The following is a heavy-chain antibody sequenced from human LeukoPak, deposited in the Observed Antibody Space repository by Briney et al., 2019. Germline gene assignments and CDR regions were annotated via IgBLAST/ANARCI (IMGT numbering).Heavy chain of an antibody. V-gene: IGHV2-70*11. CDR1: GFSLSPSAMC. J-gene: IGHJ6*02. Sequence: SGPALVKPTQPLTLTCTFSGFSLSPSAMCVSWIRQPPGKALEWLARIDWDDDKYYSTSLKTRLTISKDTSKNQVVLTMTNMDPVDTATYYCARIRRFGENGMDVWGQGTTVTVSS. CDR3: ARIRRFGENGMDV. CDR2: IDWDDDK. D-gene: IGHD3-10*01.